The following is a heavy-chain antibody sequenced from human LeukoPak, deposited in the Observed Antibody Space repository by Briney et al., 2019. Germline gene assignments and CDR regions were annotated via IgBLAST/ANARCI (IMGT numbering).Heavy chain of an antibody. V-gene: IGHV1-18*01. D-gene: IGHD3-22*01. CDR3: ARYGPRYDYYDSSWEIVYFDY. CDR1: GYTFTSYG. Sequence: ASVKVSCKASGYTFTSYGISWVRQAPGQGLEWMGCISAYNGNTSYAQKLQGRVTMTTDTSTSTAYMELRSLRSDDTAVYYCARYGPRYDYYDSSWEIVYFDYWGQGTLVTVSS. J-gene: IGHJ4*02. CDR2: ISAYNGNT.